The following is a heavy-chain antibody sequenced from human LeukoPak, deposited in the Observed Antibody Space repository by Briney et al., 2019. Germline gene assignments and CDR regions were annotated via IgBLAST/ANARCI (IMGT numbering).Heavy chain of an antibody. CDR2: IKSRADGGTT. Sequence: GGSLRLSCAASFSTFNKAWMNWVRQAPGKGLEWVGRIKSRADGGTTDYTTPVKDRFTISRDDSENTAFLQMNSLKAEDTAIYYCSTHPTSGFWGQGTLVTVSS. J-gene: IGHJ4*02. CDR3: STHPTSGF. CDR1: FSTFNKAW. D-gene: IGHD2-15*01. V-gene: IGHV3-15*07.